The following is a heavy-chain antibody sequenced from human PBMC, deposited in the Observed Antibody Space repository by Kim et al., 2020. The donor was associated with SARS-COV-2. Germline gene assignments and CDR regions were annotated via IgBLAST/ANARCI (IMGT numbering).Heavy chain of an antibody. V-gene: IGHV3-48*03. D-gene: IGHD3-9*01. Sequence: GGSLRLSCAASGFTFSSYEMNWVRQAPGKGLEWVSYISSSGSTIYYADSVKGRFTISRDNAKNSLYLQMNSLRAEDTAVYYCARDRAYYDILTSLYYYYYGMDVWGQGTTVTVSS. CDR3: ARDRAYYDILTSLYYYYYGMDV. J-gene: IGHJ6*02. CDR1: GFTFSSYE. CDR2: ISSSGSTI.